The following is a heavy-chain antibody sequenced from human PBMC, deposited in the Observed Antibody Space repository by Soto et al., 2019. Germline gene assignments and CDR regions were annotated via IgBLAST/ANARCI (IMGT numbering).Heavy chain of an antibody. CDR2: INHSGIT. CDR3: ASRFCSDSYCSYFDY. CDR1: GGSFRGYF. J-gene: IGHJ4*02. V-gene: IGHV4-34*10. D-gene: IGHD2-15*01. Sequence: SETLSLTCAVYGGSFRGYFWSWIRQPPGKGLEWIGEINHSGITSYSPSLGSRVTTSVDTPKNLFSLRLCSVTAADMAIYYCASRFCSDSYCSYFDYWGRGTLVTVSS.